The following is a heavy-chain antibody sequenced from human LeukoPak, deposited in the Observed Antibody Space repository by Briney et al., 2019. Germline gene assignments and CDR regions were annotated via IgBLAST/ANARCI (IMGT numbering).Heavy chain of an antibody. CDR2: ISYDGTYK. D-gene: IGHD6-13*01. CDR1: GFTFSSYG. J-gene: IGHJ4*02. Sequence: QSGGSLRLSCAASGFTFSSYGMHRARQAPGKGLEWVAVISYDGTYKYYVGSVRGRFTISRDDSKNALYLQTNSLRAEDTAVYYCAKDRDSSWYSGCFDYWGQGTLVTVSS. V-gene: IGHV3-30*18. CDR3: AKDRDSSWYSGCFDY.